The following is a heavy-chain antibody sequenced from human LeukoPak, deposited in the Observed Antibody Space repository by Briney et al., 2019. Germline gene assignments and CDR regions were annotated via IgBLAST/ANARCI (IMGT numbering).Heavy chain of an antibody. CDR1: GGSFSGYY. Sequence: SETLSLTCAVYGGSFSGYYWSWIRQPAGKGLEWIGRIYTSGSTNYNPSLKSRVTMSVDTSKNQFSLKLSSVTAADTAVYYCARDPRNGIAAAGYGMDVWGQGTTVTVSS. J-gene: IGHJ6*02. CDR2: IYTSGST. V-gene: IGHV4-4*07. CDR3: ARDPRNGIAAAGYGMDV. D-gene: IGHD6-13*01.